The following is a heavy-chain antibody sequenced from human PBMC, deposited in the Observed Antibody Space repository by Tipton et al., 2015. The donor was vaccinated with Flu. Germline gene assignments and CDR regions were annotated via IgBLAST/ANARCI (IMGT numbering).Heavy chain of an antibody. D-gene: IGHD2-15*01. Sequence: TLSLTCTVSGGSISSGGYYWSWIRQHPGKGLEWIGYIYYSGSTYYNPSLKSRVTISVDTSKNQFSLKLSSVTAADTAVYYCARDWVAGYCSGGSCYSWGQGPWSPSPQ. CDR2: IYYSGST. V-gene: IGHV4-31*03. J-gene: IGHJ4*02. CDR1: GGSISSGGYY. CDR3: ARDWVAGYCSGGSCYS.